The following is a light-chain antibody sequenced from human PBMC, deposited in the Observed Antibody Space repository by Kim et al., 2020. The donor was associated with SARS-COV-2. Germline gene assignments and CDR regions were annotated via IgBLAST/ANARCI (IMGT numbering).Light chain of an antibody. J-gene: IGLJ2*01. CDR2: SKN. CDR3: AAWDDSLNGPV. CDR1: SSNIGSNT. V-gene: IGLV1-44*01. Sequence: GQRVTMSCSGSSSNIGSNTVNWYQQRPGTAPKLLIYSKNQRPSGVPDRFSGSKSGTSASLAISGLQSEDEADYYCAAWDDSLNGPVFGGGTQLTVL.